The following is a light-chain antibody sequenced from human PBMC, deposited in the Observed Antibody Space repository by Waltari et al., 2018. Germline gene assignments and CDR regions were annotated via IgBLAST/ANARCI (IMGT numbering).Light chain of an antibody. CDR1: KLGDKY. Sequence: SYELTQPPSVSVSPGQTATITCSGDKLGDKYACWYQQKPGQSPMLVIYQANKVPSGIPDRFACSNPGNTATLTISGTQAIDEADYYCQARDSGTAYVFGTGTRVTVL. V-gene: IGLV3-1*01. CDR3: QARDSGTAYV. J-gene: IGLJ1*01. CDR2: QAN.